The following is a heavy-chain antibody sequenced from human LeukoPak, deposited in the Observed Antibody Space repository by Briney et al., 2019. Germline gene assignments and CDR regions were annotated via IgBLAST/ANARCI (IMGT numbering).Heavy chain of an antibody. D-gene: IGHD2-2*02. Sequence: PGGSLRLSCAASGFTFSSYWMHWVRQAPGKGLVWVSRINSDGSSTSYADSVKGRFTISRDNAKNSLYLQMNSLRAEDTALYYCARGGCSSTSCYNYGMDVWGQGTTVTVSS. CDR2: INSDGSST. V-gene: IGHV3-74*01. J-gene: IGHJ6*02. CDR3: ARGGCSSTSCYNYGMDV. CDR1: GFTFSSYW.